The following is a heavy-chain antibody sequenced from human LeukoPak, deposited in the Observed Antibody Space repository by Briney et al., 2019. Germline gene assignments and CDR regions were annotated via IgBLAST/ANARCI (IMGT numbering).Heavy chain of an antibody. CDR3: ARDLYGGSSPFDY. CDR2: IYYSGST. Sequence: SETLSLTCTVSGCSISSYYWSWIRQPPGKGLEWIGYIYYSGSTNYNPSLKSRVTISVDTSKNQFSLKLSSVTAADTAVYYCARDLYGGSSPFDYRGQGTLVTVSS. V-gene: IGHV4-59*01. CDR1: GCSISSYY. J-gene: IGHJ4*02. D-gene: IGHD1-26*01.